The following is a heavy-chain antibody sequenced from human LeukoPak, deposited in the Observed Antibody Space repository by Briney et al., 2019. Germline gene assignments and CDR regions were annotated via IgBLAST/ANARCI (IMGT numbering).Heavy chain of an antibody. CDR1: GYTFTTYG. CDR3: ARDPTEDFWSGFYSYFDF. J-gene: IGHJ4*02. CDR2: ISTYNGNT. Sequence: ASVKVSCEASGYTFTTYGLSWVRQAPGQGLEWMGWISTYNGNTNYAQKFQGRVTMTTDTSTSTAYMELRSLRSDDTAVYYCARDPTEDFWSGFYSYFDFWGQGTLVTVSS. V-gene: IGHV1-18*01. D-gene: IGHD3-3*01.